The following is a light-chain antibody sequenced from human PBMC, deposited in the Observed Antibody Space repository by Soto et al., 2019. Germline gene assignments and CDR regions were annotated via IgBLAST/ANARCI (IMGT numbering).Light chain of an antibody. J-gene: IGKJ2*01. Sequence: ETVLTQSPGTLSLSPGERATLSCRASQSVSSSYLGWYQQKPGQAPRLLIYGASSMATGIPDRFSGSGSGTDFTLTISRLEPEDFAVYYCQRYGSSPLYAFGQGTKLEIK. CDR2: GAS. CDR1: QSVSSSY. V-gene: IGKV3-20*01. CDR3: QRYGSSPLYA.